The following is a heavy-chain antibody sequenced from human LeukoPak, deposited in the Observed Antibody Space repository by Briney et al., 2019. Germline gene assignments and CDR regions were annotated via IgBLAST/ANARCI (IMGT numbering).Heavy chain of an antibody. CDR2: MNPNSGNT. V-gene: IGHV1-8*03. D-gene: IGHD3-22*01. Sequence: ASVKVSCKASGYTFTSYDINWVRQATGQGLEWMGWMNPNSGNTGYAQKFQGRVTITADKSTSTAYMELSSLRSEDTAVYYCARERTPVNYYDSSGYSYYFDYWGQGTLVTVSS. CDR1: GYTFTSYD. J-gene: IGHJ4*02. CDR3: ARERTPVNYYDSSGYSYYFDY.